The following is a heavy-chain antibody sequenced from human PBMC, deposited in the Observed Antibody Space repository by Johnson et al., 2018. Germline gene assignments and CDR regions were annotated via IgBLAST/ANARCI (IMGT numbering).Heavy chain of an antibody. CDR3: ARGYIGYTRGGGDY. D-gene: IGHD5-24*01. J-gene: IGHJ4*02. CDR1: GYSFTSYD. CDR2: MNPNSGNT. Sequence: QVQLVQSGAEVRKPGASVKVSCKASGYSFTSYDINWVRQATGQGPEWMGWMNPNSGNTGYARRLQGRVTMTRETSTSTVYMELSDLTSEDTAVYYCARGYIGYTRGGGDYWGQGTLVTVSS. V-gene: IGHV1-8*01.